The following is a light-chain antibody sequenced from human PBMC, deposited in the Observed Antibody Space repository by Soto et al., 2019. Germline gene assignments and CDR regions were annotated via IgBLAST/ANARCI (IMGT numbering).Light chain of an antibody. CDR3: QQYNSWPLT. Sequence: EIVMTQSPANLSVSPGERATLSCRASQSVGSDLAWYQQKPVQAPRLVIYDIFTRATGVQTRISGSGSGTEFTLTISSLQSEDFAVYYCQQYNSWPLTFGGGTKVEIK. CDR2: DIF. J-gene: IGKJ4*01. CDR1: QSVGSD. V-gene: IGKV3D-15*01.